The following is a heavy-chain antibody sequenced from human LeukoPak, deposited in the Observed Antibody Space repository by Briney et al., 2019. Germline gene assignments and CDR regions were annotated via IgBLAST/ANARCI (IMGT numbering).Heavy chain of an antibody. CDR2: ITGSGGST. CDR1: GFTFSSYV. V-gene: IGHV3-23*01. J-gene: IGHJ4*02. Sequence: GGSLRLSCAASGFTFSSYVMNWVRQPPGKGLEWVSAITGSGGSTHYADSVKGRFTISRDSSKNTLYLQMNNLRAEDTAAYYCAKDHLDWGSSFDFWGQGTLVTVSS. D-gene: IGHD3-9*01. CDR3: AKDHLDWGSSFDF.